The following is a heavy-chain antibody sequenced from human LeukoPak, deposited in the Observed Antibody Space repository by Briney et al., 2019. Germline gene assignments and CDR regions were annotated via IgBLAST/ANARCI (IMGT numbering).Heavy chain of an antibody. D-gene: IGHD2-2*01. V-gene: IGHV3-21*01. CDR1: GFTFSDYG. CDR3: ARGPFTSISRYFDY. CDR2: ISTTSSYI. Sequence: GGSLRLSCAASGFTFSDYGMSWVRQAPGKGLEWVSSISTTSSYIYYADSVKGRFTISRGNAKNSLYLRMNSLRAEDTAVYYCARGPFTSISRYFDYWGQGTLVTVSS. J-gene: IGHJ4*02.